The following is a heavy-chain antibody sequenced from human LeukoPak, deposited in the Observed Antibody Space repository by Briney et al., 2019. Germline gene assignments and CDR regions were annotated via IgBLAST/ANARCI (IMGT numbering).Heavy chain of an antibody. Sequence: GASVKVSCKASGYTFTSYGISWVRQAPGQGLEWMGWISAYNGNTNYAQKLQGRVTMTTDTSTSTAYMELRSLRSDDTAVYYCAREGRYYDGSGNIDYWGQGTLVTVSS. D-gene: IGHD3-22*01. V-gene: IGHV1-18*01. CDR1: GYTFTSYG. J-gene: IGHJ4*02. CDR3: AREGRYYDGSGNIDY. CDR2: ISAYNGNT.